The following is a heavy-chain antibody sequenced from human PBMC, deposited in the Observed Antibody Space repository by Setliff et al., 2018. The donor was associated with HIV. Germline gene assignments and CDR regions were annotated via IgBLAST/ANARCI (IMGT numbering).Heavy chain of an antibody. Sequence: ASVKVSCKASGYTFTSYALHWVRQAPGQRLEWMGWVNADNGNTKYSEKFQGRVTITRDTAASTVYMELSSLRSEDTAVYYCASGIVGATWLGAFDIWGQGTMVTVS. J-gene: IGHJ3*02. CDR3: ASGIVGATWLGAFDI. D-gene: IGHD1-26*01. CDR2: VNADNGNT. V-gene: IGHV1-3*01. CDR1: GYTFTSYA.